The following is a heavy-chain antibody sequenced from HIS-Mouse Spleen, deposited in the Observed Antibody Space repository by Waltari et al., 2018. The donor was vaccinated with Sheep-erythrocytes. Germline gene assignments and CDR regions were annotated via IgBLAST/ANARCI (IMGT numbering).Heavy chain of an antibody. CDR3: ARDTGTDAFDI. CDR2: ISSSSSYI. CDR1: GFPFSGYT. D-gene: IGHD1-1*01. J-gene: IGHJ3*02. V-gene: IGHV3-21*01. Sequence: EVQLVGSGGGLARLGGSLGLSCAASGFPFSGYTLTWSGQAPGKGLEWVSSISSSSSYIYYADSVKGRFTISRDNAKNSLYLQMNSLRAEDTAVYYCARDTGTDAFDIWGQGTMVTVSS.